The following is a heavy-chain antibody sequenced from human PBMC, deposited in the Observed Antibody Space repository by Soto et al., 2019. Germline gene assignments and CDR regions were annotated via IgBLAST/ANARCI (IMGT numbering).Heavy chain of an antibody. Sequence: EVQLLESGGGLIQPGGSLRLSCAASGFMFSSYAMSWVRQAPGKGLEWVSSISASGGTANLADSVEGRCTISRDNSKSTRYLPMNSLRAEDTAVYYCAKLTYPSDSTGYYYERVSGWIDSWGQGTLVTVSS. CDR3: AKLTYPSDSTGYYYERVSGWIDS. D-gene: IGHD3-22*01. J-gene: IGHJ5*01. V-gene: IGHV3-23*01. CDR2: ISASGGTA. CDR1: GFMFSSYA.